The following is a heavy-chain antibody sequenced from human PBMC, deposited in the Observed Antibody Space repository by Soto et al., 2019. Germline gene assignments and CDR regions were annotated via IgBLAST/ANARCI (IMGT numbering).Heavy chain of an antibody. CDR3: FNVAYGY. J-gene: IGHJ4*02. D-gene: IGHD2-8*01. CDR2: IRGSDESA. Sequence: GGSLRLSCAASGFPFNNYAMSWVRQAPGKGLEWVSAIRGSDESAYYAESVKGRFTISRDNSQNSLYLQMNSLRAEDTALYYCFNVAYGYWGQGTPVTVSS. V-gene: IGHV3-23*01. CDR1: GFPFNNYA.